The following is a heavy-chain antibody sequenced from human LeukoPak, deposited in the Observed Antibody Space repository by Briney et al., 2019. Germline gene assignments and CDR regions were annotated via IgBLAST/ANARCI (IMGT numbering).Heavy chain of an antibody. CDR1: GGSISSSNW. Sequence: SGTLSLTCAVSGGSISSSNWWSWVRPPPGKGLEWIGEIYHSGSTNYNPSLKSRVTISVDKSKNQFSLKLSSVTAADTAVYYCASNNDYGDSFDYWGQGTLVTVSS. J-gene: IGHJ4*02. V-gene: IGHV4-4*02. CDR2: IYHSGST. D-gene: IGHD4-17*01. CDR3: ASNNDYGDSFDY.